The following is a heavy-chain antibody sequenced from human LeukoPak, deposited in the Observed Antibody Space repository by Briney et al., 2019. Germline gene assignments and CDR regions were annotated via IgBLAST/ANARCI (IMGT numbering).Heavy chain of an antibody. CDR3: ARYRRGGSYDSSPSYYYYYMDV. CDR1: GGSSSGYY. Sequence: SETLSLTCAVYGGSSSGYYWSWIRQPPGKGLEWIGEINHSGSTNYNPSLKSRVTISVDTSKNQFSLKLSSVTAADTAVYYCARYRRGGSYDSSPSYYYYYMDVWGKGTTVTVSS. CDR2: INHSGST. D-gene: IGHD3-22*01. J-gene: IGHJ6*03. V-gene: IGHV4-34*01.